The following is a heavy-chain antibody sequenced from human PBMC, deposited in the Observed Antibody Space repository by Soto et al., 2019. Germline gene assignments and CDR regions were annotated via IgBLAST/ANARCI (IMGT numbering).Heavy chain of an antibody. J-gene: IGHJ4*02. V-gene: IGHV1-69*01. CDR3: ARERGGLGYCSGGSCPIDY. Sequence: QVQLVQSGAEVKKPGSSVKVSCKASGGTFSSYAISWVRQAPGQGLEWMGGIIPIFGTANYAQKFQGRVTITADESTSTAYMELSSLRSEDTAVYYCARERGGLGYCSGGSCPIDYWGQGTLVTVSS. CDR2: IIPIFGTA. D-gene: IGHD2-15*01. CDR1: GGTFSSYA.